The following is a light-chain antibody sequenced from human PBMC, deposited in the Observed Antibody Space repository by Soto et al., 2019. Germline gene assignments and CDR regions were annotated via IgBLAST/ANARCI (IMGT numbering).Light chain of an antibody. Sequence: QSVLTQPPSVSAAPGQKVTISCSGRSSNIGNNYVSWYQQLPGTAPKLLIYDNDKRPSGIPDRFSGSKSGTSATLGITGLQTGDEADYYCGTWDTSLSARVFGPGTNLT. CDR2: DND. CDR1: SSNIGNNY. V-gene: IGLV1-51*01. CDR3: GTWDTSLSARV. J-gene: IGLJ1*01.